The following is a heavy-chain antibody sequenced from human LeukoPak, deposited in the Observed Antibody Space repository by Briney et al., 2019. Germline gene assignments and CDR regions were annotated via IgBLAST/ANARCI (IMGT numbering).Heavy chain of an antibody. J-gene: IGHJ4*02. D-gene: IGHD2-8*01. CDR2: INHNGGT. CDR1: GGSLSGYY. V-gene: IGHV4-34*01. Sequence: SQTLSLTCTVPGGSLSGYYWTWIRQSPGKGLEWIAEINHNGGTNYNPSLKSRVTLSIDTSEKQFSLKLTSVTAADTAVYYCARGIVLVVYASFDYWGQGSLVTVSS. CDR3: ARGIVLVVYASFDY.